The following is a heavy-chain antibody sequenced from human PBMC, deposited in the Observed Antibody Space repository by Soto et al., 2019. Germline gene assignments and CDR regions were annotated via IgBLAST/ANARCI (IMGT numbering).Heavy chain of an antibody. J-gene: IGHJ6*02. V-gene: IGHV1-2*02. CDR1: GYTFTGYY. D-gene: IGHD6-13*01. Sequence: GASVKVSCKASGYTFTGYYMHWVRQAPGQGLEWMGWINPNSGGTNYAQKFQGRVTMTRDTSISTAYMELSRLRSDDTAVYYCATGSFNSWSWGYYYYYGMDVWGQGTKVTVSS. CDR3: ATGSFNSWSWGYYYYYGMDV. CDR2: INPNSGGT.